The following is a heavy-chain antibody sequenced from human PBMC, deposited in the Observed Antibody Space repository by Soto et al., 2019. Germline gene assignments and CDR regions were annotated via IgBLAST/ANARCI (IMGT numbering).Heavy chain of an antibody. J-gene: IGHJ5*02. CDR1: GGSISSGGYS. CDR3: ARDRGPSSGYYPYWFDP. D-gene: IGHD3-22*01. CDR2: IYHSGST. V-gene: IGHV4-30-2*01. Sequence: SETLSLTCAVSGGSISSGGYSWSWIRQPPGKGLEWIGYIYHSGSTYYNPSLKSRVTISVDRSKNQFSLKLSSLTAADISVYYCARDRGPSSGYYPYWFDPWGQGTLVTVSS.